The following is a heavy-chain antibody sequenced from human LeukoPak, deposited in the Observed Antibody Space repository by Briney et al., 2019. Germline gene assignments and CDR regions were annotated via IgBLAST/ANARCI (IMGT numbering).Heavy chain of an antibody. CDR1: GGSISSGSYY. CDR2: IYTSGST. Sequence: KPSETLSLTCTVSGGSISSGSYYWSWIRQPAGKGLEWIGRIYTSGSTNYNPSLKSRVTISVDTSKNQFSLKLSSVTAADTAVYYCARVRRGSKGPKEDYMDVWGKGTTVTVSS. CDR3: ARVRRGSKGPKEDYMDV. J-gene: IGHJ6*03. V-gene: IGHV4-61*02. D-gene: IGHD3-10*01.